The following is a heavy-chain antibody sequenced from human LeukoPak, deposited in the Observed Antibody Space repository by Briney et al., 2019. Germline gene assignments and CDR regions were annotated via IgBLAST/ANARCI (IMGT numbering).Heavy chain of an antibody. Sequence: GALRLSCAASGFTFSSYGMSWIRQAPGKGLEWVSGLRGSGGSTYYADSVKGRFTISRDSSKNTLYLQMNSLRAGDAAVYYCAKAPVTTCRGAFCYPFDYWGLGTLVTVSS. V-gene: IGHV3-23*01. D-gene: IGHD2-15*01. CDR1: GFTFSSYG. J-gene: IGHJ4*02. CDR3: AKAPVTTCRGAFCYPFDY. CDR2: LRGSGGST.